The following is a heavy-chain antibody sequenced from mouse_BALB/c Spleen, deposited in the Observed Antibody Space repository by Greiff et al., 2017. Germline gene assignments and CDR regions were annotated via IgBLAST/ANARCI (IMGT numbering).Heavy chain of an antibody. CDR1: GFSLTGYG. J-gene: IGHJ4*01. D-gene: IGHD2-4*01. V-gene: IGHV2-6-7*01. Sequence: VMLVESGPGLVAPSQSLSITCTVSGFSLTGYGVNWVRQPPGKGLEWLGMIWGDGSTDYNSALKSRLSISKDNSKSQVFLKMNSLQTDDTARYYCARDRGLRRYAMDYWGQGTSVTVSS. CDR2: IWGDGST. CDR3: ARDRGLRRYAMDY.